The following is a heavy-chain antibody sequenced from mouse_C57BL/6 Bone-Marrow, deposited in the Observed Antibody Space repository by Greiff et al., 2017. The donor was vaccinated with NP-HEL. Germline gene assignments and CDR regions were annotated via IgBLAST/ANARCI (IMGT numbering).Heavy chain of an antibody. CDR2: ISGGGGNT. Sequence: EVHLVESGGGLVKPGGSLKLSCAASGFTFSSYTMSWVRQTPEKRLEWVATISGGGGNTYYPDSVKGRFTISRDNAKNTLYLQMSSLRSEDTALYYCARRDYTFAYWGQGTLVTVSA. CDR1: GFTFSSYT. D-gene: IGHD2-12*01. CDR3: ARRDYTFAY. J-gene: IGHJ3*01. V-gene: IGHV5-9*01.